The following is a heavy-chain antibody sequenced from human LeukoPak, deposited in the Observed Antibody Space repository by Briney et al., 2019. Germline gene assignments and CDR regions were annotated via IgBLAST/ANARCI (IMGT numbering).Heavy chain of an antibody. V-gene: IGHV1-69*05. D-gene: IGHD6-19*01. J-gene: IGHJ6*03. CDR3: ARSRYSSGYMDV. CDR2: VIPIFGTA. Sequence: GAAVTVSCKASGGTFSSYAISWVRQAPGQGLEWMGGVIPIFGTAYYAQKFRGRVTITTDESTSTAYMELSSLRSEDTAVYYCARSRYSSGYMDVWGKGTTVTVSS. CDR1: GGTFSSYA.